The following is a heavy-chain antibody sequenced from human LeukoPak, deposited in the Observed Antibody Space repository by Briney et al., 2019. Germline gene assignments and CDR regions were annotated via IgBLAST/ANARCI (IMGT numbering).Heavy chain of an antibody. CDR3: AHPPPVAV. CDR2: ISSSSSYI. CDR1: GFTLSRYS. J-gene: IGHJ4*02. Sequence: GGSLRLSCAASGFTLSRYSMNWVRQAPGKGLEWVSSISSSSSYILSAESVKGRFPISRDNSKISLYLQMYSLRAEDTAVYYCAHPPPVAVRGQGTLVTVSS. V-gene: IGHV3-21*01. D-gene: IGHD2-15*01.